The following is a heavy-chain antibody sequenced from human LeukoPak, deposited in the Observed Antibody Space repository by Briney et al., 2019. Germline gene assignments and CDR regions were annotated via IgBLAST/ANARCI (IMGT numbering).Heavy chain of an antibody. CDR1: GFTFSNYW. CDR3: ARWAGNYYGSSGYPRPFEY. V-gene: IGHV3-7*01. D-gene: IGHD3-22*01. J-gene: IGHJ4*02. Sequence: GGSLRLSCAGSGFTFSNYWMSWVRQAPGKGLEWVANIKEDGSETYYVDSVKGRRTISRDNAKNSLYLQMNSLRAEDTAVYYCARWAGNYYGSSGYPRPFEYWGQGTLVTVSS. CDR2: IKEDGSET.